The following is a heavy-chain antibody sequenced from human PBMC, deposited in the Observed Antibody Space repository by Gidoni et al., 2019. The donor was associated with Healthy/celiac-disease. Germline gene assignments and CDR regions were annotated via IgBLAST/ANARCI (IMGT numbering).Heavy chain of an antibody. Sequence: QLQLQESGPGLVKPSETLSLTCPVSGGSISSSSYYWGWIRQPPGKGLEWIGSTYYSGSTYYNPSLKSRVTISVDTSKNQFSLRLSTVTAADTAVYDCVGQDIVVVPAANPIDYWGQGTLVTVSS. V-gene: IGHV4-39*07. CDR2: TYYSGST. J-gene: IGHJ4*02. D-gene: IGHD2-2*01. CDR3: VGQDIVVVPAANPIDY. CDR1: GGSISSSSYY.